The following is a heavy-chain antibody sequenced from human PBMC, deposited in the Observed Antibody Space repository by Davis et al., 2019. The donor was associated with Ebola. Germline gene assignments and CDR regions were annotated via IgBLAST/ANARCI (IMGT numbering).Heavy chain of an antibody. Sequence: LRLSCAVSGGSISSGGYSWSWIRQPPGKGLEWIGYIYYSGSTYYNPSLKSRVTISVDTSKNQFSLKLSSVTAADTAVYYCARGWALLWFGEPQGYNWFDPWGQETLVTVSS. CDR3: ARGWALLWFGEPQGYNWFDP. D-gene: IGHD3-10*01. J-gene: IGHJ5*02. CDR1: GGSISSGGYS. CDR2: IYYSGST. V-gene: IGHV4-30-4*07.